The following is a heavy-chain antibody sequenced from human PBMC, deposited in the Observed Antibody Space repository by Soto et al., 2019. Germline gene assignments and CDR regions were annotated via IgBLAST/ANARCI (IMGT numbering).Heavy chain of an antibody. J-gene: IGHJ4*02. CDR1: GFTFSSYA. D-gene: IGHD1-26*01. V-gene: IGHV3-23*01. Sequence: GGSLRLSCVASGFTFSSYAMSWVRQAPWKGLEWVAAISASGGTTLYADSVKGRLTISRDNPKNTLYLQMNSLRAEDTAVYYCAKDAEGGNYYRGAFDYWGQGTLVTVSS. CDR3: AKDAEGGNYYRGAFDY. CDR2: ISASGGTT.